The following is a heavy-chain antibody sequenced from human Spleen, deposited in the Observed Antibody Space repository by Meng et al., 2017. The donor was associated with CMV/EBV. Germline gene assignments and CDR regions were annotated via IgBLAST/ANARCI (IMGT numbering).Heavy chain of an antibody. CDR2: VSYDGSDQ. CDR1: RFTFSSSA. D-gene: IGHD6-6*01. CDR3: ARGGGPIAALHFDY. V-gene: IGHV3-30-3*01. Sequence: GESLKISCAASRFTFSSSAMHWVRQAPGKGLEWVAVVSYDGSDQYYADSVKGRFTISRDNSRNTLYLQMNSLRSEDTAVYYCARGGGPIAALHFDYWGQGSLVTVSS. J-gene: IGHJ4*02.